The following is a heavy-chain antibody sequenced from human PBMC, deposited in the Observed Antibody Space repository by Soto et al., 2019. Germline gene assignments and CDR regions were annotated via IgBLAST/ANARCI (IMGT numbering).Heavy chain of an antibody. D-gene: IGHD3-16*02. V-gene: IGHV2-26*01. CDR1: GFSLSNARMG. J-gene: IGHJ4*02. CDR2: IFSNDEK. CDR3: ARFVSNYDYVWGSYRDFDY. Sequence: QVTLKESGPVLVKPTETLTLTCTVSGFSLSNARMGVSWLRQPTGKALEWLAHIFSNDEKSYSTSLKSRLTISKDTSKIQVGLTMTNMDPVDTATYYCARFVSNYDYVWGSYRDFDYWGQGTLVTVSS.